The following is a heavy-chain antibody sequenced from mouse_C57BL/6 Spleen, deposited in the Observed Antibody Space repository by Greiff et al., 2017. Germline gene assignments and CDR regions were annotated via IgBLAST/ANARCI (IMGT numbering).Heavy chain of an antibody. Sequence: VQLQESGPELVKPGASVKISCKASGYAFSSSWMNWVKQRPGKGLECIGRIYPGDGDTNYNGKFKGKATMTADKSSSTAYMPHSRLNSEDSAVYVCEREPSMGYWGTGPSVSASS. CDR1: GYAFSSSW. CDR3: EREPSMGY. V-gene: IGHV1-82*01. J-gene: IGHJ4*01. CDR2: IYPGDGDT.